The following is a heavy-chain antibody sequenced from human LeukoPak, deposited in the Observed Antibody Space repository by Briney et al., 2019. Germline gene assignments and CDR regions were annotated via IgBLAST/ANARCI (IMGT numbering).Heavy chain of an antibody. Sequence: GGSLRLSYAASGFTFSSYAMSWVRQAPGKGLEWVSAISGSGGSTYYADSVKGRFTISRDNSKNTLYLQMNSLRAEDTAVYYCAKRVIQSAAAGTSGNYWGQGTLVTVSS. V-gene: IGHV3-23*01. D-gene: IGHD6-13*01. CDR1: GFTFSSYA. J-gene: IGHJ4*02. CDR3: AKRVIQSAAAGTSGNY. CDR2: ISGSGGST.